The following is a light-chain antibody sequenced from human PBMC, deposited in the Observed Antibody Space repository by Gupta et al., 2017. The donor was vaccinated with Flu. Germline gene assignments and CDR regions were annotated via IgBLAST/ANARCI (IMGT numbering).Light chain of an antibody. CDR3: AAWDDSLNGWV. CDR2: TNS. CDR1: SSNIGVNP. V-gene: IGLV1-44*01. J-gene: IGLJ3*02. Sequence: SSNIGVNPVNWYQQFPGTVPKLLIHTNSQRPSGVPERFSGSKSGASASLAISGLLFEDEADYYCAAWDDSLNGWVFGGGTKLTVL.